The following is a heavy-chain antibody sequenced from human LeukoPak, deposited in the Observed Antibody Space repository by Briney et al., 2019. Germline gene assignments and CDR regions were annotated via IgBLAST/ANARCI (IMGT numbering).Heavy chain of an antibody. Sequence: LRLSCAASGFTFSSYAMSWIRQPPGKGLEWIGYIFHSGSTYFNPSLKSRVTISIDRSKNQFSLRLSSVTAADTAVYFCARERIRGAFDIWGQGTMVTVSS. V-gene: IGHV4-30-2*01. CDR1: GFTFSSYA. J-gene: IGHJ3*02. CDR2: IFHSGST. CDR3: ARERIRGAFDI.